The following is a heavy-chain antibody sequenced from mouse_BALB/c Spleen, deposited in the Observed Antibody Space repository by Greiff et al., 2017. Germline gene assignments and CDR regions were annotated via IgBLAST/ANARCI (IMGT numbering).Heavy chain of an antibody. CDR1: GYTFTDYA. Sequence: VKLMESGAELVRPGVSVKISCKGSGYTFTDYAMHWVKQSHAKSLEWIGVISTYYGDASYNQKFKGKATMTVDKSSSTAYMELARLTSEDSAIYYCARDGNYRYYAMDYWGQGTSVTVSS. CDR2: ISTYYGDA. CDR3: ARDGNYRYYAMDY. V-gene: IGHV1S137*01. D-gene: IGHD2-1*01. J-gene: IGHJ4*01.